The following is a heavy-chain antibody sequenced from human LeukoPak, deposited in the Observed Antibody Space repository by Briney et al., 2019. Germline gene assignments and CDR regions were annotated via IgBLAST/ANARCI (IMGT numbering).Heavy chain of an antibody. CDR2: FSAYNGHT. Sequence: ASVKVSCKASGYTFTSYSINWVRQAPGQGLEWMGWFSAYNGHTKYAQKLQGRVTMTTDTSTRTAYMELRSLRSDDTAVYYCARGLGGSGSYFLAFDYWGQGTLVTVSS. CDR3: ARGLGGSGSYFLAFDY. CDR1: GYTFTSYS. J-gene: IGHJ4*02. V-gene: IGHV1-18*01. D-gene: IGHD1-26*01.